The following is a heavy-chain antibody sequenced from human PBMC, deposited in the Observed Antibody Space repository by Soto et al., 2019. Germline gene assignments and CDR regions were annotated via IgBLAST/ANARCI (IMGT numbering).Heavy chain of an antibody. V-gene: IGHV1-69*02. Sequence: QVQLVKSGPEVKKPGSSVKVSCTASEGSFSSYTFSWVRQTPGQGLEWMGRIIPVLTIANYASKFQDRVTITADKPTTTVDMELSRLISAVSAVYYCTTRLIIHYKNRGGEDVWGQGTTVTVSS. J-gene: IGHJ6*02. CDR3: TTRLIIHYKNRGGEDV. D-gene: IGHD3-10*01. CDR2: IIPVLTIA. CDR1: EGSFSSYT.